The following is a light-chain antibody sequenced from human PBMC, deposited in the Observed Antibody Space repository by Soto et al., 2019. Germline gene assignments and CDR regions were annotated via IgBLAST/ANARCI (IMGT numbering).Light chain of an antibody. Sequence: QSALTQPPSVSAAPGQKVSISCSGSSSNIGNNYVSWYQQFPGKAPKLLIYHDNQRPSGISDRISGSKSGTSATLGITGLQTGDEADYYCATCDSSLSAEAFGGGTKLTVL. CDR1: SSNIGNNY. J-gene: IGLJ2*01. CDR2: HDN. CDR3: ATCDSSLSAEA. V-gene: IGLV1-51*01.